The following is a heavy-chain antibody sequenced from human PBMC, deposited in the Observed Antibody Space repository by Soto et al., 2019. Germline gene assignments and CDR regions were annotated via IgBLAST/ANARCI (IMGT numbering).Heavy chain of an antibody. J-gene: IGHJ6*02. CDR3: ARFVHIDDLIHYYYGMDD. Sequence: SETLSLTCTVSGGSISSYYWSWIRQPPGKGLEWIGYIYYSGSTNYNPSLKSRVTISVDTTKNQFSLKLSSVTAADTAVYYCARFVHIDDLIHYYYGMDDWGQGTTVTVSS. CDR1: GGSISSYY. D-gene: IGHD2-21*01. CDR2: IYYSGST. V-gene: IGHV4-59*01.